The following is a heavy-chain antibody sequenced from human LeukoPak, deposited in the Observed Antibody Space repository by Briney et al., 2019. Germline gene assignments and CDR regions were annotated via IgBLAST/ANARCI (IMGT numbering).Heavy chain of an antibody. CDR2: IKQDGSEK. CDR1: GFTFSSYW. V-gene: IGHV3-7*01. J-gene: IGHJ4*02. CDR3: ARHRSSWLIDY. Sequence: GGSLSLSCAASGFTFSSYWMSWVRQAPGKGLEWVANIKQDGSEKYYVDSVKGRFTISRDNAKNSLYLQMNSLRAEDTAVYYCARHRSSWLIDYWGQGTLVTVSS. D-gene: IGHD6-6*01.